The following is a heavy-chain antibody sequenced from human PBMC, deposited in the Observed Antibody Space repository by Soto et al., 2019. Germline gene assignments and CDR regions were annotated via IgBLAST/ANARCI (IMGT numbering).Heavy chain of an antibody. CDR3: AGGVIGGRDWYFAF. CDR1: GFTLSSYS. Sequence: EVQLVESGGGLVKPGGSRRLSCAASGFTLSSYSMNWVRQAPGKGLEWVSSINSGSTYLYYTDSVKGRFTISSENAKDSVYLQMNSLRAEDTAVYYCAGGVIGGRDWYFAFWGRGTLVTVSS. D-gene: IGHD3-16*02. CDR2: INSGSTYL. V-gene: IGHV3-21*01. J-gene: IGHJ2*01.